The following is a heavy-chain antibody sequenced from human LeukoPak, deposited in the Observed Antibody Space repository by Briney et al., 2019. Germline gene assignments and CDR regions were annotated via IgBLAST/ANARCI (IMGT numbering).Heavy chain of an antibody. D-gene: IGHD2-21*02. CDR1: GYTFTSYY. CDR2: INASGGST. V-gene: IGHV1-46*01. CDR3: ARDRGIYGGGDCYDAFDI. Sequence: ASVKVSCKASGYTFTSYYMHWVRQAPGQGLEWMGIINASGGSTSDAQKFQGRVTMTRDMSTSTVYMELSSLRSEDTAVYYCARDRGIYGGGDCYDAFDIWGQGTMVTVSS. J-gene: IGHJ3*02.